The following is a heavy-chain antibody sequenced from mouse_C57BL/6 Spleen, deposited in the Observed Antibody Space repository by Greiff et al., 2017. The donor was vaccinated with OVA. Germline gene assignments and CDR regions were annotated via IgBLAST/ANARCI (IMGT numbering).Heavy chain of an antibody. Sequence: EVKLQESGGGLVQPKGSLKLSCAASGFSFTTYAMNWVRQAPGQGLEWVARIRSKSNNYATYYADSVKDRFTISRDDSESMLYLQMNNLSTEDTAVYYCVRHDDDGAMDYWGQGTSVTVSS. J-gene: IGHJ4*01. CDR2: IRSKSNNYAT. V-gene: IGHV10-1*01. D-gene: IGHD2-4*01. CDR3: VRHDDDGAMDY. CDR1: GFSFTTYA.